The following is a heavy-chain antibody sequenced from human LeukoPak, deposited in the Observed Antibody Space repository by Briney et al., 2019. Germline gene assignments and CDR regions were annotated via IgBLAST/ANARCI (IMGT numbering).Heavy chain of an antibody. Sequence: PSQTLSLTCTVSGGSISSGDYYWSWIRLPPGKGLEWIGYIYYSGSTYYNPSLKSRVTISVDTSKNQFSLKLSSVTAADTAVYYCARDNWNDEGVDYWGQGTLVTVSS. CDR2: IYYSGST. V-gene: IGHV4-30-4*01. CDR1: GGSISSGDYY. CDR3: ARDNWNDEGVDY. D-gene: IGHD1-20*01. J-gene: IGHJ4*02.